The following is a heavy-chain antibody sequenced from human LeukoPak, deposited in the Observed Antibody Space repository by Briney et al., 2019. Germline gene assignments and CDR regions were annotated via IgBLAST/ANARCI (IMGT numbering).Heavy chain of an antibody. CDR1: GYTFTSYD. V-gene: IGHV1-8*01. Sequence: GASVKVSCKASGYTFTSYDINWVRQATGQGLEWMGWMNPNSGNTGYAQKFQGRVTMTRNTSISTAYMELSSLRSEDTAVYYCARVRGRRFREFSGYDYWGQGTLVTVSS. J-gene: IGHJ4*02. CDR2: MNPNSGNT. CDR3: ARVRGRRFREFSGYDY. D-gene: IGHD3-10*01.